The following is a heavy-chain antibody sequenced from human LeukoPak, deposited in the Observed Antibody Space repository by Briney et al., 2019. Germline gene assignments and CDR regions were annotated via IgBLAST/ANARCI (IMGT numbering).Heavy chain of an antibody. J-gene: IGHJ4*02. CDR1: GGTFSSYA. CDR3: ARDSGAAAAAFDY. V-gene: IGHV1-69*06. CDR2: IIPIFGTA. Sequence: ASVKVSCKASGGTFSSYAISWVRQAPGQGLEWMGGIIPIFGTANYAQKFQGRVTITADKSTSTAYMELSSLRSEDMAVYYCARDSGAAAAAFDYWGQGTLVTVSS. D-gene: IGHD6-13*01.